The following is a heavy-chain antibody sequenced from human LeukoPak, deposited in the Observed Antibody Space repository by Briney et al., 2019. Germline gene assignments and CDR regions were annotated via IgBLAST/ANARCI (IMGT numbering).Heavy chain of an antibody. D-gene: IGHD1-7*01. Sequence: PGGSLRLSCAASGFTFTTHGTHWVRQAPGKGLEWVAFIRYDGGSNFYADSMKGRFTISRDNSKDTVYLQMISLRAEDTAVYYCAKEELGALVYWGQGTLVTVS. J-gene: IGHJ4*02. V-gene: IGHV3-30*02. CDR1: GFTFTTHG. CDR2: IRYDGGSN. CDR3: AKEELGALVY.